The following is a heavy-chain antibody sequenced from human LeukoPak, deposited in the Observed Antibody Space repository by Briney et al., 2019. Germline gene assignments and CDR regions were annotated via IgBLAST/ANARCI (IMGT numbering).Heavy chain of an antibody. J-gene: IGHJ6*02. CDR1: GDSVTTYY. D-gene: IGHD2-2*01. Sequence: SETLSLTCTVSGDSVTTYYWSWIRQPPGKGLEWLGYVYYSGSATYNPSLKSRVTISVDTSKNQFSLRLSSVTAADTAVYYCARVRGYCTSTSCHNYYYYGMDVWGQGTTVTVSS. CDR2: VYYSGSA. CDR3: ARVRGYCTSTSCHNYYYYGMDV. V-gene: IGHV4-59*02.